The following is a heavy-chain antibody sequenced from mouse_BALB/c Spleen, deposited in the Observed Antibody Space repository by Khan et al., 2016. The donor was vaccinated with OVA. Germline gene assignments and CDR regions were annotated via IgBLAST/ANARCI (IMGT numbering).Heavy chain of an antibody. Sequence: VQLQESGPGLVAPSQSLSIICTVSGFSLTSYGVHWVRQPPGKGLEWLGVMWAGGSTNYNSALMSRLSISIDNSKSQVFLKMNSLQTDDTAMDYCARPYYGSAWFAYWGQGTLVTVSA. CDR1: GFSLTSYG. CDR3: ARPYYGSAWFAY. J-gene: IGHJ3*01. CDR2: MWAGGST. V-gene: IGHV2-9*02. D-gene: IGHD1-1*01.